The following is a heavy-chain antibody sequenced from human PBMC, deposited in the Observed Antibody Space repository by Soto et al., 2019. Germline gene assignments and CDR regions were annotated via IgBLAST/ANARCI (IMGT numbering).Heavy chain of an antibody. V-gene: IGHV4-38-2*01. CDR1: GYSISSGYY. Sequence: SETLSLTCAVSGYSISSGYYWGWPRQPPGKGVEWLGSIYHCGSTSYNTSLNSRVTLSIDMTNNHVSLILNSVTAADTAVYYCARVGPWVPYYYDSSPYTFEIWFDPWGQGTGVTGS. CDR2: IYHCGST. D-gene: IGHD3-22*01. CDR3: ARVGPWVPYYYDSSPYTFEIWFDP. J-gene: IGHJ5*02.